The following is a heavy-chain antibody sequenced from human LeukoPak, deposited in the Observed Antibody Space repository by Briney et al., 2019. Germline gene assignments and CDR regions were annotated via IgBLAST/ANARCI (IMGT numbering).Heavy chain of an antibody. J-gene: IGHJ4*02. CDR1: GFTFSSYG. V-gene: IGHV3-30*02. CDR3: ARAPYYYDSSGYSYYFDY. Sequence: GGSLRLSCAASGFTFSSYGMHWVRQAPGKGLEWVAFIRYDGSNKYYADSVKGRFTISRDNSKNTLYLQMNSLRAEDTAVYYCARAPYYYDSSGYSYYFDYWGQGTLVTVSS. CDR2: IRYDGSNK. D-gene: IGHD3-22*01.